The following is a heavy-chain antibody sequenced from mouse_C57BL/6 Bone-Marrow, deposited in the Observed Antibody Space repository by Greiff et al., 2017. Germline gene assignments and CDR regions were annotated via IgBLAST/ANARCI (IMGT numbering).Heavy chain of an antibody. CDR3: ARLGNPFAY. J-gene: IGHJ3*01. CDR2: INPNNGGS. Sequence: EVQLQQSGPELVKPGASVKMSCKASGYTFTDYNMHWVKQSHGKSLEWIGYINPNNGGSSYNQKFKGKATLTVNKASSTADMELRSLTSEDSAVYYCARLGNPFAYWGQGTLVTVSA. CDR1: GYTFTDYN. D-gene: IGHD2-1*01. V-gene: IGHV1-22*01.